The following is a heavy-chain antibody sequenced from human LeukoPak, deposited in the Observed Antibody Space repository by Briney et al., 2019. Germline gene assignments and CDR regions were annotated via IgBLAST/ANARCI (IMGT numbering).Heavy chain of an antibody. Sequence: SETLSLTCTVSGGSISSYYWSWIRQPAGKGLEWIGYIYYSGSTNYNPSLKSRVTISVDTSKNQFSLKLSSVTAADTAVYYCARVMGDGYNLGRIDYWGQGTLVTVSS. CDR1: GGSISSYY. D-gene: IGHD5-24*01. CDR3: ARVMGDGYNLGRIDY. J-gene: IGHJ4*02. V-gene: IGHV4-59*01. CDR2: IYYSGST.